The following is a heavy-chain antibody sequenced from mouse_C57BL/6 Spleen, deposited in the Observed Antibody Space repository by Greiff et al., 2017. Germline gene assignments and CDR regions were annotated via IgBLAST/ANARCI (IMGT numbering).Heavy chain of an antibody. D-gene: IGHD1-1*01. CDR3: ARGIYYYGSSKVYFDY. Sequence: VQLQESGAELARPGASVKLSCKASGYTFTSYGISWVKQRTGQGLEWIGEIYPRSGNTYYNEKFKGKATLTADKSSSTAYMELRSLTSEDSAVYFCARGIYYYGSSKVYFDYWGQGTTLTVSS. V-gene: IGHV1-81*01. CDR2: IYPRSGNT. J-gene: IGHJ2*01. CDR1: GYTFTSYG.